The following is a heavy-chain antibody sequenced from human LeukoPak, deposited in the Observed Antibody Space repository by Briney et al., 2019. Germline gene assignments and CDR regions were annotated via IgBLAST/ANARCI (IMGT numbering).Heavy chain of an antibody. CDR2: VFYNGIT. V-gene: IGHV4-59*01. Sequence: SETLSLTCSVSGAPISGYYYNWIRQPPGKGLEWIGYVFYNGITNFNPSLKSRVTMTSCPSKHQFCLKMRSVAASVTAEHSCARVLLNMGYSTWGQETRVTVSS. CDR3: ARVLLNMGYST. CDR1: GAPISGYY. J-gene: IGHJ5*02. D-gene: IGHD3-22*01.